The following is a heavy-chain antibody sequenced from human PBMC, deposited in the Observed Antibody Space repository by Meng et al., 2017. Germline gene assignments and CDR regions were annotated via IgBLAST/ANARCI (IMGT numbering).Heavy chain of an antibody. CDR2: INHSGST. CDR1: GGSCSGYY. J-gene: IGHJ4*02. D-gene: IGHD6-6*01. Sequence: VQLQQWGAGLLKPSETLSLTCAVYGGSCSGYYWSWIRQPPGKGLEWIGEINHSGSTNYNPSLKSRVTISVDTSKNQFSLKLSSVTAADTAVYYCARRGIAARPFYYWGQGTLVTVSS. CDR3: ARRGIAARPFYY. V-gene: IGHV4-34*01.